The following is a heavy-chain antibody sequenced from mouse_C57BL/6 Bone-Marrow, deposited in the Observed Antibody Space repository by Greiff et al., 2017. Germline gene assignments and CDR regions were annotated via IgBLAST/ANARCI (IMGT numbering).Heavy chain of an antibody. J-gene: IGHJ2*01. Sequence: VQLQQSGTVLARPGASVKMSCKTSGYTFTSYWMHWVKQRPGQGLEWIGAIYPGNSDTSYNQKFKGKAQLTAVPSASTAYMELISPTNEDSAVYYGTIYYYGSSLYYFDYWGQGTTLTVSS. V-gene: IGHV1-5*01. D-gene: IGHD1-1*01. CDR1: GYTFTSYW. CDR3: TIYYYGSSLYYFDY. CDR2: IYPGNSDT.